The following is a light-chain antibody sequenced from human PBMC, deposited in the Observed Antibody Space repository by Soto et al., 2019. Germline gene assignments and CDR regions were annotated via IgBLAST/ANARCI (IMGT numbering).Light chain of an antibody. V-gene: IGLV1-40*01. J-gene: IGLJ2*01. CDR3: QSYDSSLSGVV. CDR2: GNS. Sequence: QSVLTQPPSVSGAPGQRVTISCTGSSSNIGAGYDVHWYQQLPGTAPKLLIYGNSNRPSGVPDRCSGSKSGTSASLAITGRQAEEEADYYCQSYDSSLSGVVFGGGTKLTVL. CDR1: SSNIGAGYD.